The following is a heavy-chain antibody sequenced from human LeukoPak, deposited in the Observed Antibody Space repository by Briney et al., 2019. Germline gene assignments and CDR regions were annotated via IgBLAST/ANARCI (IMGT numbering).Heavy chain of an antibody. V-gene: IGHV3-30*18. J-gene: IGHJ4*02. CDR2: ISYDGNAK. Sequence: GGSLRLSCAASGFTLSSYGMHWVRQAPGKGLEWVAVISYDGNAKHYADSVKGRFTISRDNSKNTLYLQMNSLRSEDTAVYYCAKEKVFTSTSWTTIEYWGLGTLVTVSS. CDR3: AKEKVFTSTSWTTIEY. CDR1: GFTLSSYG. D-gene: IGHD6-13*01.